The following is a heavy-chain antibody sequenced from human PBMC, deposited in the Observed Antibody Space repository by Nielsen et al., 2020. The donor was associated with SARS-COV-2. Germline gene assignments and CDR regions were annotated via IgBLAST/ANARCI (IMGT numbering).Heavy chain of an antibody. D-gene: IGHD3-10*01. J-gene: IGHJ4*02. CDR1: GFTFSSYW. CDR2: IKQDGSEK. V-gene: IGHV3-7*01. CDR3: ARDGHYYGSGSYYSETYFDY. Sequence: GESLKISCAASGFTFSSYWMSWVRQAPGKGLEWVANIKQDGSEKYYVDSVKGRFTISRDNAKNSLYLQMNSLGAEDTAVYYCARDGHYYGSGSYYSETYFDYWGQGTLVTVSS.